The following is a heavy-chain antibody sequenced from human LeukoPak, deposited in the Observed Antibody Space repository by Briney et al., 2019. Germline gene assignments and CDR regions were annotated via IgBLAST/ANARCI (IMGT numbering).Heavy chain of an antibody. D-gene: IGHD5-18*01. Sequence: SETLSLTCTVSGGSISSSDYYWGWIRQSPGKGLEWIASIYYSGNTYYNPSLESRVTISVDTSKNQFSLRLSFLTAADTAVYYCARYPTAMVSFAYWGQGTLVTVSS. J-gene: IGHJ4*02. V-gene: IGHV4-39*01. CDR3: ARYPTAMVSFAY. CDR2: IYYSGNT. CDR1: GGSISSSDYY.